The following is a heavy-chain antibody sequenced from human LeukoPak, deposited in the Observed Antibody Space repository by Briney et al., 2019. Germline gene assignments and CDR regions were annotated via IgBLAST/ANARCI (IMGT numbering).Heavy chain of an antibody. Sequence: PGRSLRLSCAASGFTLSSYGMHWVRQAPGKGLEWVAVIWYDGSNKYYADSVKGRFTISRDNSKNTLYLQMNGLRAEDTAVYYCARKNGAFDIWGQGTMVTVSS. CDR1: GFTLSSYG. CDR3: ARKNGAFDI. CDR2: IWYDGSNK. V-gene: IGHV3-33*01. J-gene: IGHJ3*02.